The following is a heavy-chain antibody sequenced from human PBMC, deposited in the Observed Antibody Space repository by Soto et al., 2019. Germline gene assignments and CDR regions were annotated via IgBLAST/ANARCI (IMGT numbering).Heavy chain of an antibody. D-gene: IGHD4-17*01. J-gene: IGHJ4*02. V-gene: IGHV1-8*01. CDR1: GYTFISYD. CDR3: ARGDYGDHFDS. Sequence: QVQLVQSGAEVKKPGASVKVSCKASGYTFISYDINWVRQATEQGLEWMGWMNANRGNTGYEQKFQGRVTLTRNTSISTAYMELNSLRSEDTAVYYCARGDYGDHFDSWGQGTLVTVSS. CDR2: MNANRGNT.